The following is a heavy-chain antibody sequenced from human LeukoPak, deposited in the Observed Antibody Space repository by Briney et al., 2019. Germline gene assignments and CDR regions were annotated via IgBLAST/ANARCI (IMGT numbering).Heavy chain of an antibody. CDR3: AKKIIGTSGGFDP. J-gene: IGHJ5*02. V-gene: IGHV3-23*01. CDR2: INNSGGYT. D-gene: IGHD1-20*01. Sequence: GGSLTLSCAASGFTFSSSAMSWVRQSPGKGLEWVSTINNSGGYTDYADSVNRRSTTSRDTSKHTPFLLMTSMRAEDTALYYCAKKIIGTSGGFDPWGRGTLVTVSS. CDR1: GFTFSSSA.